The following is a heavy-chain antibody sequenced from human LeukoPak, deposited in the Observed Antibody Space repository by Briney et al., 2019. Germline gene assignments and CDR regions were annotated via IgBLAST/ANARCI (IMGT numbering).Heavy chain of an antibody. D-gene: IGHD1/OR15-1a*01. CDR3: AKASNWHKFYFDY. J-gene: IGHJ4*02. Sequence: GGSLRLSCVASGFTFSNYAMNWVRQAPGKGLEWVSVISGSGDNTYYADSVKGRFTISRDNSKNTLYLQINSLRAEDTAVYYCAKASNWHKFYFDYWGQGTLVTVSS. CDR1: GFTFSNYA. V-gene: IGHV3-23*01. CDR2: ISGSGDNT.